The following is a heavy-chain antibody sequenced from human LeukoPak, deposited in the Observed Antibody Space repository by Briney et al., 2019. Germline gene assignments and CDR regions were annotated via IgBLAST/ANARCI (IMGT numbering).Heavy chain of an antibody. V-gene: IGHV4-34*01. CDR3: ARALYGDYPPDY. CDR1: GGSFSGYY. Sequence: SETLSLTCAVYGGSFSGYYWSWIRQPPGKGLEWIGEINHSGSTSYNPSLKSRVTISVDTSKNQFSLKLSSVTAADTAVYYCARALYGDYPPDYWGQGTLVTVSS. CDR2: INHSGST. J-gene: IGHJ4*02. D-gene: IGHD4-17*01.